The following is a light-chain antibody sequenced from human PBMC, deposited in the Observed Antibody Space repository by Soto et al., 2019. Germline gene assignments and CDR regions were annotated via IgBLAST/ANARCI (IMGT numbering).Light chain of an antibody. CDR1: SGHSSYA. CDR2: LNSDGSH. J-gene: IGLJ3*02. Sequence: QPVLTQSPSASASLGASVKLTCTLSSGHSSYAIAWHQQQPEKGPRYLMKLNSDGSHSKGDGIPDRFSGSSSGAERYLTISSLQSEDEADYYCQTWGTGINWVFGXXXKLTVL. V-gene: IGLV4-69*01. CDR3: QTWGTGINWV.